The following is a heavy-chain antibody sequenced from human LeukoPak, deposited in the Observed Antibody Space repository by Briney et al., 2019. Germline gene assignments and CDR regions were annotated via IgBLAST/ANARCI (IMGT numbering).Heavy chain of an antibody. CDR1: GYTFTSYY. Sequence: ASVKVSCKASGYTFTSYYMHWVRQAPGQGLEWMGIINPSGGSTSYAQKFQGRVTMTRDTSTSTVYMELSSLKASDTAMYYCARQSFCSGGSCYSKYFQHWGQGTLVTVSS. CDR3: ARQSFCSGGSCYSKYFQH. CDR2: INPSGGST. D-gene: IGHD2-15*01. J-gene: IGHJ1*01. V-gene: IGHV1-46*01.